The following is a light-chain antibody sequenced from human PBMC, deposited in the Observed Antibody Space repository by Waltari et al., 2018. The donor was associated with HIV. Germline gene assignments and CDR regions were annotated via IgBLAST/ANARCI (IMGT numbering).Light chain of an antibody. V-gene: IGLV3-25*03. Sequence: SSALTQTPSVSVSPGQTATITCSGEAFPSRYAHWYHQRAGQAPFLVIYQDHKRPSGKPDRFAGSSSGTVLTLTISGGQTEDEGDYYCQTTDTNGVVVFGGGTKVTVL. CDR2: QDH. CDR1: AFPSRY. CDR3: QTTDTNGVVV. J-gene: IGLJ2*01.